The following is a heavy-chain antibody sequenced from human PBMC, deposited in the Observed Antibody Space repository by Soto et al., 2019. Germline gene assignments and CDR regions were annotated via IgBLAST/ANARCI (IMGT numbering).Heavy chain of an antibody. D-gene: IGHD6-13*01. J-gene: IGHJ5*02. CDR1: GGSISSGGYY. Sequence: PSETLSLTCTVSGGSISSGGYYWSWIRQHPGKGLEWIGYIYYSGSTYYNPSLKSRVIISVDTSKNQFSLKLSSVTAADTAVFYCARDVIGYSSSGNWFDPWGQGTLVTVSS. CDR2: IYYSGST. V-gene: IGHV4-31*03. CDR3: ARDVIGYSSSGNWFDP.